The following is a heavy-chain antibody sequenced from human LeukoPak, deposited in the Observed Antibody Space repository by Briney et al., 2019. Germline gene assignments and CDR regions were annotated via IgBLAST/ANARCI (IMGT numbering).Heavy chain of an antibody. D-gene: IGHD3-10*01. J-gene: IGHJ4*02. Sequence: GGSLRLSCAASGFTFSSYSMTWVRQAPGKGLEWISYISSSSSTIYYADSVKGRFTISRDNAKNSLYLQMNSLRAEDTAVYYCAKFGEFFDYWGQGTLVTVSS. CDR2: ISSSSSTI. CDR3: AKFGEFFDY. CDR1: GFTFSSYS. V-gene: IGHV3-48*04.